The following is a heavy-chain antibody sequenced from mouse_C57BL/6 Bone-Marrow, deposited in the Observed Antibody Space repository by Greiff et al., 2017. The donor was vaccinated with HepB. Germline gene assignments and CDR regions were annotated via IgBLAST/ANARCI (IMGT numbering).Heavy chain of an antibody. J-gene: IGHJ1*03. CDR2: IDPETGGT. Sequence: VQLQQSGAELVRPGASVTLSCKASGYTFTDYEMHWVKQTPVHGLEWIGAIDPETGGTAYNQKFKGKAILTADKSSSTAYMELRSLTSEDSAVYYCTRWNWDVGYFDVWGTGTTVTVSS. CDR3: TRWNWDVGYFDV. V-gene: IGHV1-15*01. CDR1: GYTFTDYE. D-gene: IGHD4-1*01.